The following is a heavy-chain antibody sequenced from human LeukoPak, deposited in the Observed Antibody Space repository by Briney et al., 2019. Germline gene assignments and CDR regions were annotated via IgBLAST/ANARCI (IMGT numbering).Heavy chain of an antibody. V-gene: IGHV1-2*02. Sequence: ASVKVSCKASGYTFDDEYIHWVRQAPGLGLEWMGWINPNNGVTNYAQRFQGRVTMTRDTSISTAYMELSRLRSDDSAVYYCARDPIAAAGTRWFDPWGQGTLVTVSS. CDR3: ARDPIAAAGTRWFDP. D-gene: IGHD6-13*01. CDR2: INPNNGVT. CDR1: GYTFDDEY. J-gene: IGHJ5*02.